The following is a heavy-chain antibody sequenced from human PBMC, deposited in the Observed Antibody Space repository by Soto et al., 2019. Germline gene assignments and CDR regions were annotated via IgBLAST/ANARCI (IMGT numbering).Heavy chain of an antibody. Sequence: ASVKVSCKSSDNTFTHYGINWVRQAPGQGLEWMGWISGYNGNTKYAQKFQDRVTMTADTSTRTAFMEVRSLTSDDTGVYFWSGPRTTGYYYAMDAWGQGTTVTVSS. D-gene: IGHD3-3*01. CDR3: SGPRTTGYYYAMDA. V-gene: IGHV1-18*01. CDR1: DNTFTHYG. J-gene: IGHJ6*02. CDR2: ISGYNGNT.